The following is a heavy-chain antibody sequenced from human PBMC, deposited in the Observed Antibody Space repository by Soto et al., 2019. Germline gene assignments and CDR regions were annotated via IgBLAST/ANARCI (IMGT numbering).Heavy chain of an antibody. Sequence: QITLKESGPTLVKPTQTLTLTCTFSGFSVSTSGVGVGWIRQPPGKALEWLALIYWDDDKRYSPSLKSRLTITKDTSKNQVVLTTTNMDPVDTATYYCAYGDYVGNWFDPWGQGTLVTVSS. CDR1: GFSVSTSGVG. J-gene: IGHJ5*02. V-gene: IGHV2-5*02. D-gene: IGHD4-17*01. CDR3: AYGDYVGNWFDP. CDR2: IYWDDDK.